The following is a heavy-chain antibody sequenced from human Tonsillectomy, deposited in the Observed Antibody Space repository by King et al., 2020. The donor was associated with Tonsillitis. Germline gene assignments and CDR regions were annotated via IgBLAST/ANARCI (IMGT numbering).Heavy chain of an antibody. V-gene: IGHV1-69*01. Sequence: VQLVESGAEVKKPGSSVKVSCKASGGTFSSYAISWVRQAPGQGLEWMGGIIPIFGTANYAQKFQGRVTITADESTSTAYMELSSLRSEDTAVYYCARWGSIYGDDSYYYGMDVWGQGTTVTVSS. CDR3: ARWGSIYGDDSYYYGMDV. CDR2: IIPIFGTA. D-gene: IGHD4-17*01. J-gene: IGHJ6*02. CDR1: GGTFSSYA.